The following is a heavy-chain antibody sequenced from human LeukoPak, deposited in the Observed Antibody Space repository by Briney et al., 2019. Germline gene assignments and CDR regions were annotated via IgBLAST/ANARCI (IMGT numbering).Heavy chain of an antibody. V-gene: IGHV4-34*01. CDR1: GGSFSGYY. Sequence: SETLSLTCAVYGGSFSGYYWRWIRQPPGKGLEWIGEINHSGSTNYNPSLKSRVTISVDTSKNQFSLKLSSVTAADTAVYYCASAAMVRGVRPYYFDYWGQGTLVTVSS. CDR3: ASAAMVRGVRPYYFDY. J-gene: IGHJ4*02. D-gene: IGHD3-10*01. CDR2: INHSGST.